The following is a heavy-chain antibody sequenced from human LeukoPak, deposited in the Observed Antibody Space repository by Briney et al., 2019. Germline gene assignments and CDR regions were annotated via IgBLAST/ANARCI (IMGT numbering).Heavy chain of an antibody. CDR3: ARMYYDILMDYGMDV. D-gene: IGHD3-9*01. CDR1: GFTFSSYG. Sequence: PGRSLRLSCAASGFTFSSYGMHWVRQAPGKGLEWVAVIWYDGSNKYYADSVKGRFTISRDNSKNTLYLQMNSLRAEDTAVYYCARMYYDILMDYGMDVWGQGTTVTVSS. CDR2: IWYDGSNK. J-gene: IGHJ6*02. V-gene: IGHV3-33*01.